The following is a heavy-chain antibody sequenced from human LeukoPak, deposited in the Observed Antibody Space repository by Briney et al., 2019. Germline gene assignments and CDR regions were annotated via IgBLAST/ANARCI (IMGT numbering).Heavy chain of an antibody. CDR2: VYYGRSP. D-gene: IGHD6-25*01. Sequence: SETLSLTCTVSGDSISRSTYYWAWIRQPPGKGLEWIGSVYYGRSPYFNPSLESRATISVDTSKNHFSLKTGSVTAADTAVYYCARSSGTGTFSYWGQGTLVTVSS. CDR1: GDSISRSTYY. J-gene: IGHJ4*02. V-gene: IGHV4-39*02. CDR3: ARSSGTGTFSY.